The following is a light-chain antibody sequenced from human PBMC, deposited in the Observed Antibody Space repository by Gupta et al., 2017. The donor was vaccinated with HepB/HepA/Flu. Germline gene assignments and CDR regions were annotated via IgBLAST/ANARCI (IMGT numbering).Light chain of an antibody. Sequence: DIQLTQSPSFLSASVGDRVIITCRASQGISSSLAWFQQKTGRAPNLLIYAASTLESGVPSRFSGSGSGTEFTLTISSLQPEDFATYYCQQISSYPLTFGPGTKVDVK. CDR2: AAS. V-gene: IGKV1-9*01. J-gene: IGKJ3*01. CDR3: QQISSYPLT. CDR1: QGISSS.